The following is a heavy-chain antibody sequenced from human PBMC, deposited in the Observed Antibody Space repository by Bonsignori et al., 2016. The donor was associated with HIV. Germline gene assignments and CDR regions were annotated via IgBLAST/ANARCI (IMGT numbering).Heavy chain of an antibody. Sequence: WVRQAPGQGLEWMGGIIPIFGTSNFARKFQGRVTISADESTSTAYMELSSLRSEDTAVYYCARVGDSSSWELYDLSPYAFDIWGQGTMVTVSS. CDR2: IIPIFGTS. V-gene: IGHV1-69*01. D-gene: IGHD1-26*01. J-gene: IGHJ3*02. CDR3: ARVGDSSSWELYDLSPYAFDI.